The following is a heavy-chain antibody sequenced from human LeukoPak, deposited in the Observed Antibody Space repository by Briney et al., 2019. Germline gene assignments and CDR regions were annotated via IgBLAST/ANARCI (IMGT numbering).Heavy chain of an antibody. Sequence: GGSLRLSCAASGFTFSSCGMHWVRQAPGKGLEWVAVISYDGSNKYYADSVKGRFTISRDNSKNTLYLQMNSLRAEDTAVYYCAKDSERIAVAGTFFHWGQGTLVTVSS. V-gene: IGHV3-30*18. CDR3: AKDSERIAVAGTFFH. CDR2: ISYDGSNK. CDR1: GFTFSSCG. D-gene: IGHD6-19*01. J-gene: IGHJ4*02.